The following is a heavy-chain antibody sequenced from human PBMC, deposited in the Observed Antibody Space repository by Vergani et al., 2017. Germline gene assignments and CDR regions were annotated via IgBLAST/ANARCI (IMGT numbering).Heavy chain of an antibody. J-gene: IGHJ4*02. V-gene: IGHV3-30*18. CDR2: ISYDGDRR. CDR1: GYIFSNFW. Sequence: QLVQSGSETKKPGESLKISCQAFGYIFSNFWIGWVRQGPGRGLEWVAMISYDGDRRDYGDFAKGRFTISRDSSKTVYLQMNSLRVEDTAMYFCAKDLSYSTAWPHFDSRGQGTLVTVSS. D-gene: IGHD4-11*01. CDR3: AKDLSYSTAWPHFDS.